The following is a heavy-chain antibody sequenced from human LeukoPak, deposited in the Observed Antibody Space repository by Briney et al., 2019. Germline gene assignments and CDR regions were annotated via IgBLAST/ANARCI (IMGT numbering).Heavy chain of an antibody. V-gene: IGHV3-23*01. D-gene: IGHD3-10*02. CDR1: GFTFSSYA. CDR3: ACSGIYYNVDY. CDR2: ISDSGDST. Sequence: AGGSLRLSCAASGFTFSSYAMNWVRQAPGKGLEWVSEISDSGDSTHYADSVRGRFTISRDNSKNTLYLQMSSLRVEDTAVYYCACSGIYYNVDYWGQGTLVTVSS. J-gene: IGHJ4*02.